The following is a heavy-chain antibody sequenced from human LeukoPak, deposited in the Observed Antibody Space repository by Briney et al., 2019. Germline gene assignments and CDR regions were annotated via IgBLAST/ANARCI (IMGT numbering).Heavy chain of an antibody. J-gene: IGHJ4*02. CDR2: IYYSGST. Sequence: SETLSLTCTVSGGSISSYYWSWIRQPPGKGLEWIGYIYYSGSTNYNPSLKSRVTISVGTSKNQFSLKLGSVTAADTAVYYCARGYSSSCIDYWGQGTLVTVSS. V-gene: IGHV4-59*08. D-gene: IGHD6-13*01. CDR1: GGSISSYY. CDR3: ARGYSSSCIDY.